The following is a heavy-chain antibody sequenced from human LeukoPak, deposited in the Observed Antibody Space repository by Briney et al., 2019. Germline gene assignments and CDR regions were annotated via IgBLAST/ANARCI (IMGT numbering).Heavy chain of an antibody. D-gene: IGHD2-2*01. CDR1: GGTFSSYA. CDR3: ARHCSSTSCYGIRYFQH. V-gene: IGHV1-69*01. CDR2: IIPIFGTA. Sequence: ASVKVSCKASGGTFSSYAISWVRQAPGQGLEWMGGIIPIFGTANYAQKFQGRVTITADESTSTAYMELSSLRSEDTVVYYCARHCSSTSCYGIRYFQHWGQGTLVTVSS. J-gene: IGHJ1*01.